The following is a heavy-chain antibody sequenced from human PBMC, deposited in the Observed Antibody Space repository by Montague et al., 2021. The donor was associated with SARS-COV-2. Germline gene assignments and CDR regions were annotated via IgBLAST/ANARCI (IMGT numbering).Heavy chain of an antibody. J-gene: IGHJ4*02. D-gene: IGHD5-24*01. V-gene: IGHV3-74*01. Sequence: SLRLSCAASGFTFSSYWMHWVRQAPGKGLVWVSRINSDGSSTRYADSVKGRFTISRDNAKNTLYLQMNSLRAKDTAVYYCARVFPRWLQFDPYFDYWGQGTLGTVSS. CDR1: GFTFSSYW. CDR2: INSDGSST. CDR3: ARVFPRWLQFDPYFDY.